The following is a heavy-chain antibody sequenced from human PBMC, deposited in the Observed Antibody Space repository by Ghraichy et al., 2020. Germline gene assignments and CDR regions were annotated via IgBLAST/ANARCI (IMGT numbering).Heavy chain of an antibody. V-gene: IGHV4-30-4*01. D-gene: IGHD5-12*01. CDR2: IYYSGST. CDR3: AREDIVATIHH. J-gene: IGHJ4*02. Sequence: SETLSLTCTVSGGSISSGDYYWSWIRQPPGKGLEWIGYIYYSGSTYYNPSLKSRVTISVDTSKNQFSLKLSSVTAADTAVYYCAREDIVATIHHWGQGTLVTVSS. CDR1: GGSISSGDYY.